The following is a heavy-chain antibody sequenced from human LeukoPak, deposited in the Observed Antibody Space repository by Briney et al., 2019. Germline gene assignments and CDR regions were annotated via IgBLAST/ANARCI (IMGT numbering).Heavy chain of an antibody. D-gene: IGHD2-2*01. CDR2: ILPHSGDT. J-gene: IGHJ4*02. V-gene: IGHV1-2*02. CDR3: ARPPRDLVSAAPFDY. CDR1: GYSFSVYY. Sequence: ASVKVSFKASGYSFSVYYIQWLRQVPGEGLEWVGWILPHSGDTYYAQEFRGRVTMTTDTSINTAYMELSRLQSDDTGIYFCARPPRDLVSAAPFDYWGQGTLVAVSS.